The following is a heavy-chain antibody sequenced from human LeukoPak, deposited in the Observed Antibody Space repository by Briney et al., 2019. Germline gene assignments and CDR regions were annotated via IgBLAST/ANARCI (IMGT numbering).Heavy chain of an antibody. D-gene: IGHD6-6*01. CDR2: INSDGSEG. CDR1: GFTFSGFW. J-gene: IGHJ3*01. V-gene: IGHV3-7*03. Sequence: GGSLRLSCAVSGFTFSGFWMSWSRQAPGKGLEWVASINSDGSEGYYADVVKGRFTISRDSAKNSLYLQINSLRAEDTAVYYCARSSYSSSSSVWGRGTMVTVSS. CDR3: ARSSYSSSSSV.